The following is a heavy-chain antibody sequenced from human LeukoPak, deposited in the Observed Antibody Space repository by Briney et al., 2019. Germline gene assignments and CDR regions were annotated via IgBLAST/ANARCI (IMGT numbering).Heavy chain of an antibody. CDR3: VKGRGITMVRGALDS. D-gene: IGHD3-10*01. V-gene: IGHV3-64D*06. CDR2: ISSNGVNT. CDR1: GFTFSTYA. J-gene: IGHJ4*02. Sequence: GGSLRLSCSASGFTFSTYAMQWVRQAPGKGLESVSGISSNGVNTYYAGSVKGRFTISRDNSRNTLHLQMSSLRVEDTAVYYCVKGRGITMVRGALDSWGQGALVTVSS.